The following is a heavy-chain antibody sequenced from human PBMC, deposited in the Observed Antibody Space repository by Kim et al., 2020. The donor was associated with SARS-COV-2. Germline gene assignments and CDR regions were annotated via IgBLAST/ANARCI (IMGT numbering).Heavy chain of an antibody. V-gene: IGHV7-4-1*02. J-gene: IGHJ6*02. D-gene: IGHD6-19*01. Sequence: ASVKVSCKASGYTFTSYTINWVRQAPGQGLEWMGWINVNTGNPTYAQDFTGRFVFSLDTSVNTAYLQINNLELEDTAVYYCARLRGARTYGSGWGYFYYYGVDVWGQGTTVTVS. CDR1: GYTFTSYT. CDR2: INVNTGNP. CDR3: ARLRGARTYGSGWGYFYYYGVDV.